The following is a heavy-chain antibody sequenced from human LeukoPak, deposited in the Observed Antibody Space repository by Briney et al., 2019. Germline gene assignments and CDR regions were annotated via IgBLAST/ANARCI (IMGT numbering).Heavy chain of an antibody. V-gene: IGHV3-23*01. J-gene: IGHJ4*02. CDR3: AKDMVGWCDY. D-gene: IGHD6-19*01. CDR2: IGYGGSDT. Sequence: PGGSLRLSCTVSGFTLSSYEMTWFRQAPGKGLEWVSSIGYGGSDTHYADSVKGRFTISRDNSKNTLYLQMNSLRAEDTAVYYCAKDMVGWCDYWGQGTLVTVSS. CDR1: GFTLSSYE.